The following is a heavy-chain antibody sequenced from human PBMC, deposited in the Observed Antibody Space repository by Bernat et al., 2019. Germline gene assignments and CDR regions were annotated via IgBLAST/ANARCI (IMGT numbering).Heavy chain of an antibody. J-gene: IGHJ4*02. CDR1: GGSISSYY. CDR3: ARAPLYCNTGGTGSCYSGWFDY. D-gene: IGHD2-8*01. CDR2: IYYSGST. V-gene: IGHV4-59*12. Sequence: QVQLQESGPGLVKPSETLSLTCTVSGGSISSYYWSWIRQPPGKGLEWIGYIYYSGSTNYNPSLKSRVTISVDTSKNQFSLKLTSMTAADTTVYYCARAPLYCNTGGTGSCYSGWFDYWGQGSLVTVSS.